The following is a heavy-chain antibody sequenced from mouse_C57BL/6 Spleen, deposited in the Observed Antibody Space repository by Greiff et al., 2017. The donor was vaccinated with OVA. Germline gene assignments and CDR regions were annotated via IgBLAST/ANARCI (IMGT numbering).Heavy chain of an antibody. D-gene: IGHD2-4*01. J-gene: IGHJ2*01. V-gene: IGHV1-82*01. CDR2: IYPGDGDT. Sequence: VKLQQSGPELVKPGASVKISCKASGYAFSSSWMNWVKQRPGKGLEWIGRIYPGDGDTNYNGKFKGKATLTADKSSSTAYMQLSSLTSEDSAVYFCARSLYYDYDAYFDYWGQGTTLTVSS. CDR1: GYAFSSSW. CDR3: ARSLYYDYDAYFDY.